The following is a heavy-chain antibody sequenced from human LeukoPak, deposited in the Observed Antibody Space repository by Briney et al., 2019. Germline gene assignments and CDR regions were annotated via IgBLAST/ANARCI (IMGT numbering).Heavy chain of an antibody. J-gene: IGHJ4*02. CDR3: TRATRPRVRYFDWLLTVYFDY. CDR2: IRSKAYGGTT. D-gene: IGHD3-9*01. Sequence: PGGSLRLSCTASGFTFGDYAMSWVRQAPGKGLEWVGFIRSKAYGGTTEYAASVKGRFTISRDDSKSIAYLQMNSLKTEDTAVYYCTRATRPRVRYFDWLLTVYFDYWGQGALVTVSS. CDR1: GFTFGDYA. V-gene: IGHV3-49*04.